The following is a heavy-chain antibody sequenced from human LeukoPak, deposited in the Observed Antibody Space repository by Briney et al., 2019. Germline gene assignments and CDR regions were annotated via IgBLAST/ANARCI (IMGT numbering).Heavy chain of an antibody. D-gene: IGHD3-22*01. CDR1: GYTFTSYD. CDR3: ARRKEPYYYDSSGSLNY. J-gene: IGHJ4*02. CDR2: MNPNSGNT. Sequence: ASVKVSCKASGYTFTSYDINWVRQATGQGLEWMGWMNPNSGNTGYAQKFQGRVTMTRNTSISTAYMELSSLRSEDTAVYYCARRKEPYYYDSSGSLNYWGQGTLVTVSS. V-gene: IGHV1-8*01.